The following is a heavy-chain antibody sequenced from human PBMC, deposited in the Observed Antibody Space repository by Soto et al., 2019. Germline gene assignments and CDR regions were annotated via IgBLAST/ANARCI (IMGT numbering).Heavy chain of an antibody. J-gene: IGHJ4*02. Sequence: EVQLLESGGGLVQPGGSLRLSCAASGFTFSSYAMSWVRQAPGKGLEWVSAISGSGGSTYYADSVKGRFTISRDNSKNTLYLHMKSLRAEDTAVYYCAKSVEMATIFIGYYWGQGTLVTVSS. CDR2: ISGSGGST. V-gene: IGHV3-23*01. CDR3: AKSVEMATIFIGYY. CDR1: GFTFSSYA. D-gene: IGHD5-12*01.